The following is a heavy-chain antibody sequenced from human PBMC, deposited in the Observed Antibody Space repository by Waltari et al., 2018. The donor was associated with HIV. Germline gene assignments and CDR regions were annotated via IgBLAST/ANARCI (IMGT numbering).Heavy chain of an antibody. CDR2: FSWNSGSI. J-gene: IGHJ4*02. CDR3: AKGPFDY. CDR1: GFTFDDYA. Sequence: EVQLVESGGGLVQPGRSLRLSCAASGFTFDDYAMHWVRQAPGKVVEWVAGFSWNSGSIGYEDSVKGRFTISRDNAKNSVYLEMNSLRTEDTALYYCAKGPFDYWGQGTLVTVSS. V-gene: IGHV3-9*01.